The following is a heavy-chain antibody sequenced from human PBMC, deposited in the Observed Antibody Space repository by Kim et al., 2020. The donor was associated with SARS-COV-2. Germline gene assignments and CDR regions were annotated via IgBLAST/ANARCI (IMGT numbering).Heavy chain of an antibody. D-gene: IGHD2-15*01. J-gene: IGHJ4*02. Sequence: GGSLRLSCAASGFTFSSYWMHWVRQAPGKGLVWVSRINSDGSSTSYADSVKGRFTISRDNAKNTLYLQMNSLRAEDTAVYYCARDLNSRYCSGGSCYSIGTWGELGDWGQGTLVTVSS. CDR3: ARDLNSRYCSGGSCYSIGTWGELGD. V-gene: IGHV3-74*01. CDR2: INSDGSST. CDR1: GFTFSSYW.